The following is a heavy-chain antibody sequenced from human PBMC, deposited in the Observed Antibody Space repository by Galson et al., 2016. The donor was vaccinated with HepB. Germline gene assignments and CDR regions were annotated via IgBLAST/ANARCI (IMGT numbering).Heavy chain of an antibody. CDR2: IWHDGSNQ. CDR3: ATESPHIAVPVLDD. J-gene: IGHJ4*02. CDR1: GFVFSSYG. D-gene: IGHD6-19*01. Sequence: SLRLSCAASGFVFSSYGIHWVRQAPGKGLEWVALIWHDGSNQYYADSVKGRFTISRDNSKNTLYLQMNSLRAEDSAVYYCATESPHIAVPVLDDWGQGTLVTVSS. V-gene: IGHV3-33*01.